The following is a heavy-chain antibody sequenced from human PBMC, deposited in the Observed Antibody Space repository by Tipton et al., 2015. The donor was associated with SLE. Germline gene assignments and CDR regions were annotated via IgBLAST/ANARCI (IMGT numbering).Heavy chain of an antibody. J-gene: IGHJ4*02. V-gene: IGHV3-7*01. CDR2: IREDGSEK. CDR3: ARGGSSGSYYLRSADY. CDR1: GFPFSTFW. Sequence: SLRLSCAASGFPFSTFWMAWVRQAPGKGLEWLANIREDGSEKYYVDSLKGRFTISRDTSKSTLYLQMNSLRVEDTAVYFCARGGSSGSYYLRSADYWGQGILVIVSS. D-gene: IGHD1-26*01.